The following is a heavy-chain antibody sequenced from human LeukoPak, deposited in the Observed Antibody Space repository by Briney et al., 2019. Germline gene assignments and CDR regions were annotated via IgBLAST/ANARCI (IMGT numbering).Heavy chain of an antibody. Sequence: PGGGLRVSCAAPVCTFSSDWMNWARQAPGERLAWVASINHNGNVNYYVDSVKGRFTISRDNAKNSLYLQMSNLRAEDTAVYFCARGGGLDVWGQGATVTVSS. J-gene: IGHJ6*02. CDR1: VCTFSSDW. V-gene: IGHV3-7*03. CDR3: ARGGGLDV. D-gene: IGHD3-16*01. CDR2: INHNGNVN.